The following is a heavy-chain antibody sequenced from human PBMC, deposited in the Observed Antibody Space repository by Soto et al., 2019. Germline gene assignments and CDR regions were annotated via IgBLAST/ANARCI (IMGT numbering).Heavy chain of an antibody. CDR1: GFTFSSYS. V-gene: IGHV3-15*07. J-gene: IGHJ4*02. Sequence: GGSLRLSCAASGFTFSSYSMNWVRQAPGKGLEWVGRIKSKTDGGTTDYAAPVKGRFTISRDDSKNTLYLQMNSLKTEDTAVYYCTTDPVTMIVVVPSSGWGQGTLVTVS. CDR3: TTDPVTMIVVVPSSG. D-gene: IGHD3-22*01. CDR2: IKSKTDGGTT.